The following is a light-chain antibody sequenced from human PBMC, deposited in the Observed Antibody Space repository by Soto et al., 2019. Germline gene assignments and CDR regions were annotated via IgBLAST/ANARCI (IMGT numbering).Light chain of an antibody. CDR2: GVV. CDR3: KSYAGSNTYV. Sequence: QSVLTQPPSASGSPGQSVTISCTGTKNDIGVYDFVSWYQHHPGKAPRLIIYGVVQRPSGVPDRFSGSKSGNTASLTVSGLQAADEADYFCKSYAGSNTYVFGRGTKSPS. CDR1: KNDIGVYDF. J-gene: IGLJ1*01. V-gene: IGLV2-8*01.